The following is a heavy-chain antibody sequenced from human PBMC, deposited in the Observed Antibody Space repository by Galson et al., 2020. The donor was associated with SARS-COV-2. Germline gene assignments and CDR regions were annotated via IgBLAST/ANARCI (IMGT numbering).Heavy chain of an antibody. Sequence: SETLSLTCSVSGGSVSSAYCSWIRQSPGKGLEWIGYIYNIGTTNYNPSLKSRVPISMDTSKNQFSLKLGSVTTADTAVYYCARYTAFYDILRGHQLGWFDPWGPGTVVTVSS. D-gene: IGHD3-9*01. V-gene: IGHV4-59*02. CDR1: GGSVSSAY. J-gene: IGHJ5*02. CDR2: IYNIGTT. CDR3: ARYTAFYDILRGHQLGWFDP.